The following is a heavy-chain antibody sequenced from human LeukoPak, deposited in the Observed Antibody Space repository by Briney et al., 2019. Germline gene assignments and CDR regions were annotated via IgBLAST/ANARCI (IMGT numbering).Heavy chain of an antibody. D-gene: IGHD3-22*01. Sequence: PSETLSLTCAFYGGSLSGYYWSWIRQPPGKGLEWIGEINHSGSTNYNPSLKSRVTISVDTSKNLFSLKLSSVTAADTAVYYCARGLNYYASSGYYGYWGQGTLVTVSS. CDR2: INHSGST. J-gene: IGHJ4*02. V-gene: IGHV4-34*01. CDR1: GGSLSGYY. CDR3: ARGLNYYASSGYYGY.